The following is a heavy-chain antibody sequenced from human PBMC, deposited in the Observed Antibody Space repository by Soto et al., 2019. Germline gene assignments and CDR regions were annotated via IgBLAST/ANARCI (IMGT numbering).Heavy chain of an antibody. CDR3: ARGRANVLLWFGEFYYYYMDV. J-gene: IGHJ6*03. D-gene: IGHD3-10*01. CDR2: MNPNSGNT. V-gene: IGHV1-8*01. Sequence: ASVKVSCKASGYTFTSYDINWVRQATGQGLGWMGWMNPNSGNTGYAQKFQGRVTMTRNTSISTAYMELSSLRSEDTAVHYCARGRANVLLWFGEFYYYYMDVWGKGTTVTVSS. CDR1: GYTFTSYD.